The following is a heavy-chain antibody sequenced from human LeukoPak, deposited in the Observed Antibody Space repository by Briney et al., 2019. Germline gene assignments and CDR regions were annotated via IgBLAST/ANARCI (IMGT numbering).Heavy chain of an antibody. CDR1: GYTFTSYD. CDR3: ARGGIEAAMVWSYYYYYMDV. J-gene: IGHJ6*03. V-gene: IGHV1-2*02. Sequence: EASVKVSCKASGYTFTSYDINWVRQATGQGLEWMGWINPNSGGTNYAQKFQGRVTMTRDTSISTAYMELSRLRSDDTAVYYCARGGIEAAMVWSYYYYYMDVWGKGTTVTVSS. CDR2: INPNSGGT. D-gene: IGHD5-18*01.